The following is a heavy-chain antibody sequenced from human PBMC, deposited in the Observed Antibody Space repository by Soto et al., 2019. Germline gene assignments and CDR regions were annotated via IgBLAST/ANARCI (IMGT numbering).Heavy chain of an antibody. Sequence: PGGSLRLSCAASGFTVSSNYMSWVRQAPGKGLEWVSVIYSGGSTYYADSVKGRFTISRDNSKNTLYLQMNSLRAEDTAVYYCARAFYYDSSGFYWGQGTLVTVSS. J-gene: IGHJ4*02. CDR2: IYSGGST. D-gene: IGHD3-22*01. V-gene: IGHV3-66*01. CDR1: GFTVSSNY. CDR3: ARAFYYDSSGFY.